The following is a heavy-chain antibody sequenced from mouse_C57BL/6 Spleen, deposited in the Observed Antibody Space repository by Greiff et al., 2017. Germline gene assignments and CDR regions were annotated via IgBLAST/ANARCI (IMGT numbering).Heavy chain of an antibody. V-gene: IGHV1-82*01. CDR3: AREDSNYSFAY. J-gene: IGHJ3*01. CDR1: GYAFSSSW. D-gene: IGHD2-5*01. Sequence: VQLQQSGPELVKPGASVKISCKASGYAFSSSWMNWVKQRPGKGLEWIGRIYPGDGDTTYNGKFKGKATLTADKSSSTAYMQLSSLTSEDSAVYFCAREDSNYSFAYWGQGTLVTVSA. CDR2: IYPGDGDT.